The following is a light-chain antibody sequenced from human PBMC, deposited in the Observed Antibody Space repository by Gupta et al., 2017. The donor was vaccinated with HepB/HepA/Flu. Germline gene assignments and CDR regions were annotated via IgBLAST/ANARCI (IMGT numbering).Light chain of an antibody. V-gene: IGKV1-39*01. CDR1: QSIGTS. Sequence: IQMTQSPSSLSASLGDRVTVTCRASQSIGTSLNWYQQRPGKAPNLLIYAASSLQSGVPSRFSASGSGTDFTLTISSLQPEDFATYYCQQSYSTPPTFGQGTEVEIK. J-gene: IGKJ1*01. CDR3: QQSYSTPPT. CDR2: AAS.